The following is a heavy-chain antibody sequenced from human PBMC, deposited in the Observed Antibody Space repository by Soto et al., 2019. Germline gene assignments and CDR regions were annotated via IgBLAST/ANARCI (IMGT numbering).Heavy chain of an antibody. V-gene: IGHV4-59*08. J-gene: IGHJ5*02. D-gene: IGHD1-26*01. CDR1: GGSISSYY. CDR3: ARQRWELLGWFDP. CDR2: IYYSGST. Sequence: QVQLQESGPGLVKPSETLSLTCTVSGGSISSYYWSWIRQPPGKGLEWIGYIYYSGSTNYNPSLKSRVTVAEDTSKNQFSLMLSSVTAADTAVYYCARQRWELLGWFDPWGQGTLVTVSS.